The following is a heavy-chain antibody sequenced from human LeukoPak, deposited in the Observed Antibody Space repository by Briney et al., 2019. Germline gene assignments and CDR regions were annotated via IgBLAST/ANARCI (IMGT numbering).Heavy chain of an antibody. CDR1: GYTFTGYY. V-gene: IGHV3-7*01. D-gene: IGHD3-3*01. J-gene: IGHJ5*02. CDR2: IKQDGSEK. CDR3: ARNDFWSGLRKLDP. Sequence: ASVKVSCKASGYTFTGYYMHWVRQAPGKGLEWVANIKQDGSEKYYVDSVKGRFTISRDNAKNSLYLQMNSLRAEDTAVYYCARNDFWSGLRKLDPWGQGTLVTVSS.